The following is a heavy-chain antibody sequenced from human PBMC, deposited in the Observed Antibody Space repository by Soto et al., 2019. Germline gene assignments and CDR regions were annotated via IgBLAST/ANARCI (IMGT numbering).Heavy chain of an antibody. J-gene: IGHJ6*02. CDR3: ARGHYYYGMDV. CDR2: IYYSGTT. Sequence: SETLSLTCTVSNGSVSSGTYSWSWVRQPPGKGMEWIGYIYYSGTTYYTPSLKSRLTMSMDRANDHFSLNLTSVTAADTAVYFCARGHYYYGMDVWGQGITVTVSS. V-gene: IGHV4-30-2*01. CDR1: NGSVSSGTYS.